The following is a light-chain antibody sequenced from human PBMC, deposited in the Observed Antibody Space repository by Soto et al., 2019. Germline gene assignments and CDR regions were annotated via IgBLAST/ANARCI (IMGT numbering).Light chain of an antibody. J-gene: IGKJ5*01. CDR3: QQYGSSRRT. CDR1: QSVSSSY. Sequence: EIVLTQSPGTLSFSPGERATLSCSASQSVSSSYLAWYQQKPGQAPRLLIYGASSRATGIPDRFSGSGSGTDFTLTISRLEPEDFAVYYCQQYGSSRRTFGQGTRLEIK. CDR2: GAS. V-gene: IGKV3-20*01.